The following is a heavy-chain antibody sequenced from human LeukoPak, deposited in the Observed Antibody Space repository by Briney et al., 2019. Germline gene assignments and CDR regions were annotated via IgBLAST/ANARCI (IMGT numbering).Heavy chain of an antibody. V-gene: IGHV3-48*01. CDR1: GFTFSSYS. CDR3: ARPGAYCSGGSCHYSDY. CDR2: ISSSSSTI. J-gene: IGHJ4*02. D-gene: IGHD2-15*01. Sequence: PGGSLRLSCAASGFTFSSYSMNWVRQAPGKGLEWVSYISSSSSTIYYADSVKGRFTISRDNAKNSLYLQMNSPRAEDTAVYYCARPGAYCSGGSCHYSDYWGQGTLVTVSS.